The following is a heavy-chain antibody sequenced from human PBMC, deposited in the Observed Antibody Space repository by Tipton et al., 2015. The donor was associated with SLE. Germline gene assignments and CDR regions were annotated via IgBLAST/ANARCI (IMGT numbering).Heavy chain of an antibody. CDR1: GGSIRSDDYY. D-gene: IGHD3-10*01. J-gene: IGHJ3*02. CDR3: ARPGRGHDAFDI. V-gene: IGHV4-31*03. Sequence: TLSLTCTVSGGSIRSDDYYWTWIRQHPGKGLEWIGHINYGGSTYYKPSLKSRLTISVDTSKNQFSLKLSSVTAADTAVYYCARPGRGHDAFDIWGRGTMVTVSS. CDR2: INYGGST.